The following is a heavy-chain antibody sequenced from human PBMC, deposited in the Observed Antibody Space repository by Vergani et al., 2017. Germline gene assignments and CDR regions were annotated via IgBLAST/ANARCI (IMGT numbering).Heavy chain of an antibody. V-gene: IGHV3-30*02. CDR3: AKTGERSYWSFGNDY. J-gene: IGHJ4*02. D-gene: IGHD1-26*01. CDR1: GFTFSSYG. CDR2: IRYDGSNK. Sequence: QVQLVESGGGVVQRGGSLRLSCAASGFTFSSYGMHWVRQAPGKGLEWVAFIRYDGSNKYYADSVKGRFTISRDNSKNTLYLQMNSLRAEDTAVYYCAKTGERSYWSFGNDYWGQGTLVTVSS.